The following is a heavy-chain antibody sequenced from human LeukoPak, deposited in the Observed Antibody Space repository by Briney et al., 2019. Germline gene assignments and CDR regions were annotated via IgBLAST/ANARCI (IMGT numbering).Heavy chain of an antibody. V-gene: IGHV3-7*01. CDR3: ARDSSSSGWFGYLDY. Sequence: GGSLRLSCAASGFTFSSYAMSWVRQAPGKGLEWVANIKRDGSEKYYVDSVKGRFTISRDNAKNPLYLQMNSLRAEDTAVYYCARDSSSSGWFGYLDYWGQGTLVTVSS. CDR2: IKRDGSEK. J-gene: IGHJ4*02. CDR1: GFTFSSYA. D-gene: IGHD6-19*01.